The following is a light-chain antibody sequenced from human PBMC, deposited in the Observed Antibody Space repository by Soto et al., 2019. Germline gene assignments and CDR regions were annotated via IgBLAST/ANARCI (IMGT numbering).Light chain of an antibody. Sequence: DIQMTQSPSSLSASVGDRVSVTCRASQGISTYLAWYQQKPGNVPQLLIYGASTLQSGVPSRFSGSGSGTDFTLTITSLQPEDFATYYCHQVYTYPRTFGQGTKVDIK. J-gene: IGKJ1*01. CDR3: HQVYTYPRT. V-gene: IGKV1-27*01. CDR2: GAS. CDR1: QGISTY.